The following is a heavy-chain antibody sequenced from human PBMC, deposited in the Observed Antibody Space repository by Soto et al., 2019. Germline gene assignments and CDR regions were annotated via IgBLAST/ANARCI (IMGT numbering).Heavy chain of an antibody. CDR2: IYYSGST. CDR3: ARVKKVGWRYYGTDV. V-gene: IGHV4-61*01. CDR1: GGSLSSGSYY. Sequence: NPSETLSLTCNVSGGSLSSGSYYWSWIRQPPGKGLEWIGYIYYSGSTNYNPSLKSRVTISVDTPKNQFSLKLSSVTAADTAVYYCARVKKVGWRYYGTDVWGQGTTVTVSS. J-gene: IGHJ6*02.